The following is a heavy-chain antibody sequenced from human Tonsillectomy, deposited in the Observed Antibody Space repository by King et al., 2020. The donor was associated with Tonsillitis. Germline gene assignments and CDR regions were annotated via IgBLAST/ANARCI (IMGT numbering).Heavy chain of an antibody. D-gene: IGHD1-20*01. CDR3: ARALEGYNWYVVGVVGGFYLDY. V-gene: IGHV4-34*01. CDR1: GGSFSGYY. J-gene: IGHJ4*02. CDR2: INHSGST. Sequence: VQLQQWGAGLLKPSETLSLTCAVYGGSFSGYYWSWIRQPPGKGLEWIGEINHSGSTNYNPSLKRRVTISVDTSKNQISLKLSSVTAADTAVYYCARALEGYNWYVVGVVGGFYLDYWGQGSLVTVSS.